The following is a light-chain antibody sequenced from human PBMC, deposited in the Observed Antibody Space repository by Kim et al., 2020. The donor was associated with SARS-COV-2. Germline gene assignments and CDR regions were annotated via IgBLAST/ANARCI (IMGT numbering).Light chain of an antibody. J-gene: IGKJ1*01. V-gene: IGKV3-15*01. CDR2: GAS. CDR1: QSISSD. Sequence: VMTQSPATLSVSPGESATLSCRASQSISSDLAWYQQRPGQAPKLLIYGASTRATGIPARFSGSGSGTEFTLSISRLQSEDFAVYYCQQYNNWWTFGQGTKVDIK. CDR3: QQYNNWWT.